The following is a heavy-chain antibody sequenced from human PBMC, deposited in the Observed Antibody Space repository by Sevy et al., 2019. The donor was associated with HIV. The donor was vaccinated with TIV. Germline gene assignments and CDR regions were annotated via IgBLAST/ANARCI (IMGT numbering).Heavy chain of an antibody. CDR1: GFSFDSYG. CDR2: ISGSGTRT. J-gene: IGHJ6*03. D-gene: IGHD3-22*01. V-gene: IGHV3-23*01. CDR3: AKGGGGHYDPDEIAYYFYYYNMDV. Sequence: GGSLRLSCAVSGFSFDSYGMTWVRQAPGKGLEWVSAISGSGTRTYYADSVKGRFIISRDNSKNTLDLQMNSLRAEDTASYYFAKGGGGHYDPDEIAYYFYYYNMDVWGKGTTVTVSS.